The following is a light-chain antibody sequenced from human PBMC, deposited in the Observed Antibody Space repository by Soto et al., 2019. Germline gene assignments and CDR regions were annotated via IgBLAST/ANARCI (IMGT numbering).Light chain of an antibody. V-gene: IGLV2-8*01. CDR3: RSYTDRKHLV. CDR1: SSDIGGYNS. CDR2: DVT. Sequence: QSALTQSPSASGSPGQSVTISCTGTSSDIGGYNSVSWYQQHPGKAPKVMIYDVTKRPSGVPDRFAGSKSGNTSSLTVSARQAEDEADYYCRSYTDRKHLVFGTGTKVTVL. J-gene: IGLJ1*01.